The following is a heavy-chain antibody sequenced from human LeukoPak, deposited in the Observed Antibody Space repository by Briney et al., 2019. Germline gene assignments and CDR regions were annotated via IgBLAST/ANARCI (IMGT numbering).Heavy chain of an antibody. Sequence: GGSLRLSCAASGFTLSSYGMHWVRQAPGKGLEWVAFIRYDGSNKYYADSVKGRFTISRDNSKNTLYLQMNNLRAEDTAVYYCANLEWPPYYYYGMDVWGQGTTVTASS. CDR1: GFTLSSYG. J-gene: IGHJ6*02. CDR2: IRYDGSNK. CDR3: ANLEWPPYYYYGMDV. V-gene: IGHV3-30*02. D-gene: IGHD3-3*01.